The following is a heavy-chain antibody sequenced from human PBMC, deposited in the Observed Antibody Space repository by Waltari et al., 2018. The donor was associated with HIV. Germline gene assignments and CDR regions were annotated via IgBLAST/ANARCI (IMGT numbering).Heavy chain of an antibody. CDR2: IYTSGST. D-gene: IGHD5-18*01. J-gene: IGHJ4*02. CDR1: GGSIRGHY. CDR3: AREDTAMVYYFDY. Sequence: QVQLQESGPGLVTPSETLSLTCTVPGGSIRGHYCTCNRQPAGKGLEWIGRIYTSGSTNYNPSLKSRVTISVDTSKNQFSLKLSSVTAADTAVYYCAREDTAMVYYFDYWGQGTLVTVSS. V-gene: IGHV4-4*07.